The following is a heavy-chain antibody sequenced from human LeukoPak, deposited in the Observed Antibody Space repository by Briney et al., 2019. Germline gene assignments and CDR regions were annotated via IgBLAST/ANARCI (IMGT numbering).Heavy chain of an antibody. CDR3: ARTSLKYFFGSGENWFDP. Sequence: SETLSLTCTVSGGSISSSYWSWIRQPPGKGLEWIGYIYYSGSTNYNPSLKSRVTISVDTSKNQFSLKLTSVTAADTAVYYCARTSLKYFFGSGENWFDPWGQGTLVTVSS. J-gene: IGHJ5*02. V-gene: IGHV4-59*01. CDR1: GGSISSSY. CDR2: IYYSGST. D-gene: IGHD3-10*01.